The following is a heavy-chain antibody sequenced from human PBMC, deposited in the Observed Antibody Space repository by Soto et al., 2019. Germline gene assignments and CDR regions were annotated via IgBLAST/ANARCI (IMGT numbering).Heavy chain of an antibody. J-gene: IGHJ4*02. CDR2: ISGSGGST. V-gene: IGHV3-23*01. CDR3: AKDYGDYETTEYYFDY. CDR1: GFTFSSYA. Sequence: GGSLRLSCAASGFTFSSYAMSWVRQAPGKGLEWVSAISGSGGSTYYADSVKGRFTISRDNSKNTLYLQMNSLRAEDTAVYYCAKDYGDYETTEYYFDYWGQGTLVTVSS. D-gene: IGHD4-17*01.